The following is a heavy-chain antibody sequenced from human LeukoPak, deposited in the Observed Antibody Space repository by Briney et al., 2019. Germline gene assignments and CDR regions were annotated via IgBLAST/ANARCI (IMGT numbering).Heavy chain of an antibody. V-gene: IGHV4-34*01. D-gene: IGHD3-10*01. CDR3: ARAGRDIWFGELSS. CDR2: INHSGST. CDR1: GGSFSGYY. Sequence: SETLSLTCAVYGGSFSGYYWSWIRQPPGKGLEWIGEINHSGSTNYNPSLKSRVTISVDTSKNQFSLKLSSVTAADTAVYYCARAGRDIWFGELSSWGQGTLVTVSS. J-gene: IGHJ5*02.